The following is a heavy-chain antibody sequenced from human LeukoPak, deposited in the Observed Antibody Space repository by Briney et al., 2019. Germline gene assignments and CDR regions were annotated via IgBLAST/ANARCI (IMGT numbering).Heavy chain of an antibody. Sequence: ASVKVSCKASGYTFTGYYMHWVRQAPGQGLEWMGWINPNSGGTNYAQKFQGRVTMTRDTSISTAYMELSRLRSDDTAVYYCAIAWYYYGSGSIGDYWGQGTLVTVSS. J-gene: IGHJ4*02. D-gene: IGHD3-10*01. V-gene: IGHV1-2*02. CDR3: AIAWYYYGSGSIGDY. CDR2: INPNSGGT. CDR1: GYTFTGYY.